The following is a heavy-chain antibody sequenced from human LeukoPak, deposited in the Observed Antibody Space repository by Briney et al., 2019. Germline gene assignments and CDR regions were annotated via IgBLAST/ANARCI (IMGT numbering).Heavy chain of an antibody. CDR2: INPNSGGT. V-gene: IGHV1-2*06. J-gene: IGHJ6*03. D-gene: IGHD3-22*01. Sequence: ASVKVSCKASGYTFTGYYMHWVRQAPGQGLEWMGRINPNSGGTNYAQKFQGRVTMTRDTSISTAHMELSRLRSDDTAVYYCARTRWLVDYYYYMDVWGKGTTVTVSS. CDR1: GYTFTGYY. CDR3: ARTRWLVDYYYYMDV.